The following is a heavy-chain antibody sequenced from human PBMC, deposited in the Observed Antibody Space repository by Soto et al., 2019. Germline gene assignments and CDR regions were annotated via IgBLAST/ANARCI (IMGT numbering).Heavy chain of an antibody. V-gene: IGHV3-23*01. D-gene: IGHD4-17*01. J-gene: IGHJ6*02. CDR3: AKNGGGDYHLYYYYGMDV. CDR2: ISGSGGST. Sequence: EVQLLESGGGLVQPGGSLRLSCAASGFTFSSYAMSWVRQAPGKGLEWVSAISGSGGSTYYADSVKGRFTISRDNSKNSLSLQMTRLRAEDTAVYYCAKNGGGDYHLYYYYGMDVWGQGTTVTVSS. CDR1: GFTFSSYA.